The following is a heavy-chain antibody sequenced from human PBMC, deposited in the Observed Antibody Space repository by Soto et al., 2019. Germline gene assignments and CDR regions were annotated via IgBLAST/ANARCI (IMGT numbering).Heavy chain of an antibody. D-gene: IGHD6-13*01. CDR2: ISWNSGSI. CDR1: GFTFDDYA. V-gene: IGHV3-9*01. J-gene: IGHJ3*02. Sequence: GGSLRLSCAASGFTFDDYAMHWVRQAPGKGLEWVSGISWNSGSIGYADSVKGRFTISRDNAKNSLYLQMNSLRAEDTALYYCAKDMRVRRGYQAFDIWGQGTMVTVSS. CDR3: AKDMRVRRGYQAFDI.